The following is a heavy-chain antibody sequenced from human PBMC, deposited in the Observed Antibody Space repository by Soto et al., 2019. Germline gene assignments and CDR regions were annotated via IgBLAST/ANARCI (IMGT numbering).Heavy chain of an antibody. D-gene: IGHD3-10*01. J-gene: IGHJ4*02. CDR2: INYSGST. CDR3: ARMVRGVGPYYFDY. V-gene: IGHV4-34*01. CDR1: GGSFSGYY. Sequence: SETLSLTCAVYGGSFSGYYWTWIRQPPEKGLEWIGYINYSGSTNYNPSLKSRVTISVDTSKNQFSLKLSSVTAADTAVYYCARMVRGVGPYYFDYWGQGTLVTVSS.